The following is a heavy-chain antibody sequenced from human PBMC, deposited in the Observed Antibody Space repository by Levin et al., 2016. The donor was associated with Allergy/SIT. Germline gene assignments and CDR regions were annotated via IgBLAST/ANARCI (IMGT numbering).Heavy chain of an antibody. CDR3: ARKPYRNWNDGLMYYYYGMDV. D-gene: IGHD1-1*01. J-gene: IGHJ6*02. V-gene: IGHV3-23*01. CDR2: ISGSGGST. Sequence: VRQAPGKGLEWVSAISGSGGSTYYADPVKGRFTISRDNSKNTLYLQMNSLRAEDTAVYYCARKPYRNWNDGLMYYYYGMDVWGQGTTVTVSS.